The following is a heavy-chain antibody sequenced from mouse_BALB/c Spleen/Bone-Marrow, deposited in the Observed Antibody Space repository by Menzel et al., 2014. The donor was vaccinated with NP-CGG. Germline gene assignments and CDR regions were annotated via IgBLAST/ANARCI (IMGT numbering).Heavy chain of an antibody. Sequence: LVESGAELVRPGASVKISCKGSGYTFPDYAMHWVKQSHAKSLEWIGVIGTYYGDATYNQKFKTKATMTVDKSSSTAYMELARLTSEDSALYYCAREGPWFAFWGQGTLVTVSA. CDR2: IGTYYGDA. V-gene: IGHV1S137*01. CDR3: AREGPWFAF. CDR1: GYTFPDYA. J-gene: IGHJ3*01.